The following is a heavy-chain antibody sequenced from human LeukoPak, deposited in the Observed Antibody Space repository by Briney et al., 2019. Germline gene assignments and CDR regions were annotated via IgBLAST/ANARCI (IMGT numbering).Heavy chain of an antibody. J-gene: IGHJ4*02. D-gene: IGHD3-22*01. V-gene: IGHV1-18*01. CDR1: GYTFTSYG. Sequence: ASVKVSCKASGYTFTSYGISWVRQAPGQGLEWMGWISAYNGNTNYAQKLLGRVTMTTDTSTSTAYMELRSLRSDDTAVYYCAREVKYYYDSSGPNDYWGQGTLVTVSS. CDR2: ISAYNGNT. CDR3: AREVKYYYDSSGPNDY.